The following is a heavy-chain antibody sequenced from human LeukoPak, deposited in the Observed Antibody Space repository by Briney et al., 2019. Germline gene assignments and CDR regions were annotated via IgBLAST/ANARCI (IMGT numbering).Heavy chain of an antibody. V-gene: IGHV4-59*01. Sequence: PSETLSLTCTVSGGSISSYYWSWIRQPPGKGLEWIGYIYYSGSTNYNPSLKSRVTISVDTSKNQFSLKLSSVTAADTAVYYCARVKNYYDSSGYAFDIWGQGTMVTVSS. D-gene: IGHD3-22*01. J-gene: IGHJ3*02. CDR2: IYYSGST. CDR3: ARVKNYYDSSGYAFDI. CDR1: GGSISSYY.